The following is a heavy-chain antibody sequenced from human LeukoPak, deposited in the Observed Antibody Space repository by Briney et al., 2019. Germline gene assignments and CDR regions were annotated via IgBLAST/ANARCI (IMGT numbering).Heavy chain of an antibody. CDR2: IIPIFGTA. D-gene: IGHD3-9*01. V-gene: IGHV1-69*01. CDR1: GGTFSSYA. J-gene: IGHJ4*02. CDR3: AREGGRILRYFDWLLGYFDY. Sequence: SVKVSCKASGGTFSSYAISWVRQAPGQALEWMGGIIPIFGTANYAQKFQGRVTITADESTSTAYMELSSLRSEDTAVYYCAREGGRILRYFDWLLGYFDYWGQGTLVTVSS.